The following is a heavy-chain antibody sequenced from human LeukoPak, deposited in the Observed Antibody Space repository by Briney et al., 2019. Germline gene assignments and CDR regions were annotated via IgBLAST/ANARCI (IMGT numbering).Heavy chain of an antibody. D-gene: IGHD5-18*01. CDR2: ISGSGGSI. V-gene: IGHV3-23*01. J-gene: IGHJ4*02. CDR3: AKHGDTAMWLDY. Sequence: GGSLRLSCAASGFTLSNYVVSWVRQAPGKGLEWVSGISGSGGSIYYADSVKGRFTISRDSSKNTLNLQMNSLRAEDTAVYYCAKHGDTAMWLDYWGQGTLVTVSS. CDR1: GFTLSNYV.